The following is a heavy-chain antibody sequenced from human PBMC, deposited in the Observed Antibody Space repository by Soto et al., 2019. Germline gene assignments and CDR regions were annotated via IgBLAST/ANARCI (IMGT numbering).Heavy chain of an antibody. CDR3: ARVSSSWDYYYYGMDV. D-gene: IGHD6-13*01. V-gene: IGHV6-1*01. CDR2: TYYRSKWYN. J-gene: IGHJ6*02. Sequence: SQTLSLTCAISGDSVSSNCAAWNWIRQSPSRGLEWLGRTYYRSKWYNDYAVSVKSRITINPDTSKNQFSLQLNSVTPEDTAVYYCARVSSSWDYYYYGMDVWGQGTTVTVSS. CDR1: GDSVSSNCAA.